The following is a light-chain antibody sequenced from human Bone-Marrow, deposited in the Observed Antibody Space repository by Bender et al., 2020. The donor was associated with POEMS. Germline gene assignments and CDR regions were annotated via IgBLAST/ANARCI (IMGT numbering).Light chain of an antibody. CDR1: SSDVGGYNY. V-gene: IGLV2-8*01. J-gene: IGLJ2*01. Sequence: QSVLTQPPSASGSPGQSVTISCTGTSSDVGGYNYVSWYQQHPGKTPKLMIYEISKRPSGVPDRFSGSKSGTTASLTVSGLQAEDEADYYCSSYTSSSTRVFGGGTKLTVL. CDR2: EIS. CDR3: SSYTSSSTRV.